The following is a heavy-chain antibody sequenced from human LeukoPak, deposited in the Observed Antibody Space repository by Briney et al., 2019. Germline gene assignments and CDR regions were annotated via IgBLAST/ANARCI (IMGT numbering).Heavy chain of an antibody. CDR3: ARIPVEMATIDAFDI. D-gene: IGHD5-24*01. CDR2: IYPGDSDT. J-gene: IGHJ3*02. CDR1: GYRFTSYW. Sequence: GESLKISCKGSGYRFTSYWIGWVRQMPGKGLEWMGIIYPGDSDTRYSPSFQGQVTISADKSISTAYLQWSSLKASDTAMYYCARIPVEMATIDAFDIWGQGTMVTVSS. V-gene: IGHV5-51*01.